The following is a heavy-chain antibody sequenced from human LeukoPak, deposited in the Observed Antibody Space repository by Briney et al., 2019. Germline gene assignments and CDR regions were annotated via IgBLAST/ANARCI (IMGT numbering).Heavy chain of an antibody. CDR2: IYHSGST. CDR1: GYSISSGYY. V-gene: IGHV4-38-2*02. D-gene: IGHD6-13*01. J-gene: IGHJ6*03. Sequence: SETLSLTCTVSGYSISSGYYWGWIRQPPGKGLEWIGSIYHSGSTYYNPSLKSRVTISVDTSKNQFSLKLSSVTAADTAVYYCARAGYSSSWSQFYYYYYYMDVWGKGTTVTVSS. CDR3: ARAGYSSSWSQFYYYYYYMDV.